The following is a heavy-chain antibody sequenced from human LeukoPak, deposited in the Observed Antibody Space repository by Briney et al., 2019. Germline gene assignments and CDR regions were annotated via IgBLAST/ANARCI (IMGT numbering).Heavy chain of an antibody. CDR2: INSDGSST. V-gene: IGHV3-74*01. CDR3: ARGPFTIFGVVSPSPFDY. D-gene: IGHD3-3*01. Sequence: PGGSLRLSCGASGFTFNSYCMHWVRQAPGKGLVWVSRINSDGSSTSYADSVKGRFTISRDSAKNTLYLQMNSLRAEDTAVYYCARGPFTIFGVVSPSPFDYWGQGTLVTVSS. J-gene: IGHJ4*02. CDR1: GFTFNSYC.